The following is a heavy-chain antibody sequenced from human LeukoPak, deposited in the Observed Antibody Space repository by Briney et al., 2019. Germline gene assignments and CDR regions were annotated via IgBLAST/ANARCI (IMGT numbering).Heavy chain of an antibody. CDR2: ISSSSSYI. CDR3: ARIAGYSYGRDAFDI. CDR1: GFTFSSYS. Sequence: PGGSLRLSCAASGFTFSSYSMNWVRQAPGKGLEWVSSISSSSSYIYYADSVKGRFTISRDNAKNSLYLQMNSLRAEDTAVYYCARIAGYSYGRDAFDIWGQGTMVTVSS. D-gene: IGHD5-18*01. V-gene: IGHV3-21*01. J-gene: IGHJ3*02.